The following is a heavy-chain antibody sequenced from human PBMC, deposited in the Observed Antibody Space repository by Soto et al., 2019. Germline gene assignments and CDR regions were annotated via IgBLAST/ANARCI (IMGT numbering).Heavy chain of an antibody. Sequence: PEGYLILPCAASGLTLRSGAMRGVLQAPGKGMEWVSIISGSGGTIYYADSVKGRFTISRDKSKNTLYLQMSSLRTEDTAVYYCAKGRDPYFSGSNSYRVAISIWGQGTMVLVSS. V-gene: IGHV3-23*01. D-gene: IGHD3-10*01. J-gene: IGHJ3*02. CDR3: AKGRDPYFSGSNSYRVAISI. CDR1: GLTLRSGA. CDR2: ISGSGGTI.